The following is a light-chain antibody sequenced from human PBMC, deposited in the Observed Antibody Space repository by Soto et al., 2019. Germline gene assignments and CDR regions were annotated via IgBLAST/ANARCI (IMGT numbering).Light chain of an antibody. J-gene: IGLJ2*01. Sequence: QSVLTQPASVSGSPGQSIAISCTGTFSDVGGYDFVAWYQQHPGKAPKVIIYDVNNRPSGVSNRFCGSKSGNTASLTISGLQTEDEADYYCGSYSTSGSVVFGGGTKLTVL. CDR1: FSDVGGYDF. CDR3: GSYSTSGSVV. CDR2: DVN. V-gene: IGLV2-14*01.